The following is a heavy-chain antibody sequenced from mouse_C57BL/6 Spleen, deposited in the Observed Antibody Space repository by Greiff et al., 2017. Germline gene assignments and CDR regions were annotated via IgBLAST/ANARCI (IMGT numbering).Heavy chain of an antibody. V-gene: IGHV1-59*01. J-gene: IGHJ4*01. Sequence: QVQLQQPGAELVRPGTSVKLSCKASGYTFTSYWMHWVKQRPGQGLEWIGVIDPSDSYTNYNQKFKGKAPLHVDTSSSTAYMQLSSLTSEDSAVYYCATPNYYGSSSYAMDYWGQGTSVTVSS. CDR2: IDPSDSYT. D-gene: IGHD1-1*01. CDR3: ATPNYYGSSSYAMDY. CDR1: GYTFTSYW.